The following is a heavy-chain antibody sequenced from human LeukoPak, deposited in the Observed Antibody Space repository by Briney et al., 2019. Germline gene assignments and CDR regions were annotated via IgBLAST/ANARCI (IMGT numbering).Heavy chain of an antibody. D-gene: IGHD2-15*01. CDR1: SGSISSGSYY. CDR2: IYYSGST. Sequence: PSETLSLTCTVSSGSISSGSYYWSWIRQPAGKGLEWIGYIYYSGSTNYNPSLKSRVTISVDTSKNQFSLKLSSVTAADTAVYYCARVRLLRYFDLWGRGTLVTVSS. V-gene: IGHV4-61*10. J-gene: IGHJ2*01. CDR3: ARVRLLRYFDL.